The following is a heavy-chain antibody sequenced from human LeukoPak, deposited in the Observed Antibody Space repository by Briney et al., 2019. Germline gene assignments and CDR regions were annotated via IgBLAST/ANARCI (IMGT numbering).Heavy chain of an antibody. D-gene: IGHD2-15*01. J-gene: IGHJ6*04. CDR2: IMQDGSEK. CDR1: GFTSSSYW. Sequence: GGSLRLSCAASGFTSSSYWMSWVRQAPGKGLEWVANIMQDGSEKYYVDSVKGRFTISRDNAKNSLYLQMNRLRAEDTAVYYCARGLRYCSGGSCYSSYYYYGMDVWGKGTTVTVSS. V-gene: IGHV3-7*03. CDR3: ARGLRYCSGGSCYSSYYYYGMDV.